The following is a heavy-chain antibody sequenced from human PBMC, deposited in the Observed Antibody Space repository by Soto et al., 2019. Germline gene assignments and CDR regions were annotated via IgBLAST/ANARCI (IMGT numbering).Heavy chain of an antibody. Sequence: PGESLSLSCAVSGFFFGNFWMSWDRHPPGKGLGWVGNIKQDGSEKYYVNSVKGRLTLSRDNATNSLYLQTNRHIAAETAMYLCARVGYSSGWSSDPWGQETLV. CDR3: ARVGYSSGWSSDP. V-gene: IGHV3-7*01. CDR1: GFFFGNFW. CDR2: IKQDGSEK. D-gene: IGHD6-19*01. J-gene: IGHJ5*01.